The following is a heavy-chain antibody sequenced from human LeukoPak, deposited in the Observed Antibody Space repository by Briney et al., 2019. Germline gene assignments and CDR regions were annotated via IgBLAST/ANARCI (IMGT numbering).Heavy chain of an antibody. CDR1: GVSISSYY. CDR3: AREATFGVVIMRYYYYYYMDV. V-gene: IGHV4-4*07. D-gene: IGHD3-3*01. J-gene: IGHJ6*03. CDR2: IYTSGST. Sequence: SETLSLTCTVSGVSISSYYWSWIRQPAGKGLEWIGRIYTSGSTNYNPSLKSRVTMSVDTSKNQFSLKLSSVTAADTAVYYCAREATFGVVIMRYYYYYYMDVWGKGTTVTVSS.